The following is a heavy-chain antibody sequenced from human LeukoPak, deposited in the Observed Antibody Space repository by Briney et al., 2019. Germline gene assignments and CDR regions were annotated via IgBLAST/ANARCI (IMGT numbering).Heavy chain of an antibody. CDR1: GDSVSSNSVA. CDR2: TYYRSKWYS. Sequence: SQTLSLTCAISGDSVSSNSVAWSWIRQSPSGGLEWLGRTYYRSKWYSDYAASLKSRITINPDTSKNQFSLQLNFVTPEDTAVYYCARLQGSSSSGWSRGMDVWGQGTTVTVSS. CDR3: ARLQGSSSSGWSRGMDV. V-gene: IGHV6-1*01. D-gene: IGHD6-19*01. J-gene: IGHJ6*02.